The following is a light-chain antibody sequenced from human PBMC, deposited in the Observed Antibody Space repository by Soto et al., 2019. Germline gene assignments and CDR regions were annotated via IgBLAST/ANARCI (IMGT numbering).Light chain of an antibody. Sequence: EVVLTQSPGTLSLSRGERATLSCRAIERIYSAYLGWYQQKPGQAPRLLIYGTSSRATGIPDRFSGSGSGTDFTLTISRLEPEDFAVYYCQKYGNSPITFGQGKRREIK. J-gene: IGKJ5*01. CDR1: ERIYSAY. CDR2: GTS. CDR3: QKYGNSPIT. V-gene: IGKV3-20*01.